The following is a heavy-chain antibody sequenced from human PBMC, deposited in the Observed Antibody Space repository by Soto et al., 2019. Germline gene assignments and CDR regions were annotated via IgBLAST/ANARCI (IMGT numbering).Heavy chain of an antibody. CDR2: ISSSAGTI. V-gene: IGHV3-11*01. D-gene: IGHD3-10*01. Sequence: QVQLVESGGGLVKPGGSLRLSCAASGLTFSDHYMTWIRQAPGKGLEWISYISSSAGTIYYADSGKGRFTISRDNAKNSLYLXXXXXXXXXXXXYXCARAPYFGSXTYYYYALDVWGXXXT. CDR1: GLTFSDHY. CDR3: ARAPYFGSXTYYYYALDV. J-gene: IGHJ6*02.